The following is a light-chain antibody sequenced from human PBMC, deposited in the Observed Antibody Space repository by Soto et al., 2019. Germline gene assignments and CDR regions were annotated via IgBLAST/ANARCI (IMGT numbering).Light chain of an antibody. CDR3: QSYDNSLSGSRV. V-gene: IGLV1-40*01. J-gene: IGLJ3*02. Sequence: QSVLTQPPSVSGAPGQRVTISCTGSSSNIGAGYDVHWYQQLPGTAPKLLINGNINRPSGVPDRFSGSKSGTSASLAITGLQAEDEADYYCQSYDNSLSGSRVFGGGTKLTVL. CDR2: GNI. CDR1: SSNIGAGYD.